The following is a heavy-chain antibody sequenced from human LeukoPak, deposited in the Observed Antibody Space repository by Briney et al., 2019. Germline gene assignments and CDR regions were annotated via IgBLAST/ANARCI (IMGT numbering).Heavy chain of an antibody. CDR1: GGSFSGYY. CDR3: ARGYEYSSSSAFDY. V-gene: IGHV4-30-4*08. J-gene: IGHJ4*02. D-gene: IGHD6-6*01. CDR2: IYYSGST. Sequence: SETLSLTCAVYGGSFSGYYWSWIRQPPGKGLEWIGYIYYSGSTYYNPSLKSRVTISVDTSKNQFSLKLSSVTAADTAVYYCARGYEYSSSSAFDYWGQGTLVTVSS.